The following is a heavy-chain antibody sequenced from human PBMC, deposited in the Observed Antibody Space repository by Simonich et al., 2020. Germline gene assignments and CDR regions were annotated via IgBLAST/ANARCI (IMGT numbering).Heavy chain of an antibody. D-gene: IGHD3-10*01. Sequence: EVQLVESGGGLVQPGGSLRLSCAASGFTFSSYWMSWVRQAPGKGLEWVTKIKQDERKKYYVDSGKGRFPISSDNAKNALYLQMNSLRAEDTAVYYCARDREVYGSGSYYNYWGQGTLVTVSS. CDR1: GFTFSSYW. V-gene: IGHV3-7*01. CDR2: IKQDERKK. J-gene: IGHJ4*02. CDR3: ARDREVYGSGSYYNY.